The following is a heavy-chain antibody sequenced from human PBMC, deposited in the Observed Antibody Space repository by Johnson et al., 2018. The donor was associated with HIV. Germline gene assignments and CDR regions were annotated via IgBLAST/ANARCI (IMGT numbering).Heavy chain of an antibody. D-gene: IGHD3-22*01. J-gene: IGHJ3*01. CDR2: ISFDGTTK. CDR1: GLNFSDYS. V-gene: IGHV3-30*04. Sequence: QEQLVESGGGVVQPGTSMRLSCVVSGLNFSDYSMHWVRQTPGKGLEWVAVISFDGTTKYYADSVKGRFTISRDNSNNTLYLQMNSLGVEDTALYLCARGRVSMKVVDLRGGGFDFWGQGTKVTVSS. CDR3: ARGRVSMKVVDLRGGGFDF.